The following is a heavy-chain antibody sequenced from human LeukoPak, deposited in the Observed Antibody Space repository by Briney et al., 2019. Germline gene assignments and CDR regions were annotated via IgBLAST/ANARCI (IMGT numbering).Heavy chain of an antibody. V-gene: IGHV3-66*01. D-gene: IGHD3-16*01. CDR2: IYSGGST. J-gene: IGHJ4*02. CDR3: ARDSRLEYYFDY. CDR1: GFTVSSNY. Sequence: GGSLRLSCAASGFTVSSNYMSWVRQAPGKGLEWVSVIYSGGSTYYADSVKGRFTISRDNSKNMLYLQMNSLRAEDTAVYYCARDSRLEYYFDYWGQGTLVTVSS.